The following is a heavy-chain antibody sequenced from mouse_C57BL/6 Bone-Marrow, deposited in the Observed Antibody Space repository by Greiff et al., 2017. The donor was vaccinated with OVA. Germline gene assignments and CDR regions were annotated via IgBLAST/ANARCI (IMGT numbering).Heavy chain of an antibody. J-gene: IGHJ4*01. Sequence: QVQLQQSGAELVKPGASVKLSCKASGYTFTEYTIHWVKQRSGQGLEWIGWFYPGSGSIKYNEKFKDKATLTADKSSSTVYMELSRLTSEDSAVYFCARRGEGAWLRRGGHYAMDYWGQGTSVTVSS. CDR1: GYTFTEYT. CDR3: ARRGEGAWLRRGGHYAMDY. V-gene: IGHV1-62-2*01. CDR2: FYPGSGSI. D-gene: IGHD2-2*01.